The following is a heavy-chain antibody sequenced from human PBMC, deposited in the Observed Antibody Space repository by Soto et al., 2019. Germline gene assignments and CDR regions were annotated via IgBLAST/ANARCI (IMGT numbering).Heavy chain of an antibody. CDR1: GGSFSGYY. CDR2: INHSGST. Sequence: QVQLQQWGAGLLKPSETLSLTCAVYGGSFSGYYWSWIRQPPGKGLEWIGEINHSGSTNYNPSLKSRVTISVDTSKNQFSLKLSSVTAADTAVYYCARGPLWFGEFYWYFDLWGRGTLVTVSS. D-gene: IGHD3-10*01. J-gene: IGHJ2*01. V-gene: IGHV4-34*01. CDR3: ARGPLWFGEFYWYFDL.